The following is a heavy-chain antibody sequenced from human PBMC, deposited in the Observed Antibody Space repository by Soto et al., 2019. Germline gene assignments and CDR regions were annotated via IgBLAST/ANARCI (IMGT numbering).Heavy chain of an antibody. V-gene: IGHV3-23*01. CDR2: ITGGGSNT. CDR1: GFPFSSYV. J-gene: IGHJ4*02. D-gene: IGHD4-4*01. Sequence: EVQLLESGGGLVQRGGSLRLSCAASGFPFSSYVMSWVRQAPGKGLEWVSGITGGGSNTFYADSVKGRFTISRDNSKNTAYLQMNSLKTEDTAVYYCTRRDDFGSYESHFWGQGTQVTVSS. CDR3: TRRDDFGSYESHF.